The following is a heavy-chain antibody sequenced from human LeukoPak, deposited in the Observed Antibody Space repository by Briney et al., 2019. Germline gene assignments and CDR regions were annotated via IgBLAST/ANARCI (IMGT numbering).Heavy chain of an antibody. CDR2: INPNSGGT. Sequence: ASVKVSCKASGYTFTGYYMHWVRQAPGQGLEWMGWINPNSGGTNYAQKFQGRVTMTRDTSISTAYMELSRLRSDDTAVYYCARRPGGTIFGPLDYYYYYGMDVWGQGTTVTVSS. CDR3: ARRPGGTIFGPLDYYYYYGMDV. CDR1: GYTFTGYY. D-gene: IGHD3-3*01. V-gene: IGHV1-2*02. J-gene: IGHJ6*02.